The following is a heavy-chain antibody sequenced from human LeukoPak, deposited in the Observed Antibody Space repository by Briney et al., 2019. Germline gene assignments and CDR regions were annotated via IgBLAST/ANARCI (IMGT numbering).Heavy chain of an antibody. CDR2: INPSVGAP. D-gene: IGHD4-17*01. V-gene: IGHV1-46*01. CDR3: ARVRDYGDYNDAFDI. CDR1: GYTFTDHF. Sequence: ASVKVSCKASGYTFTDHFIHWVRQAPGQGLEWMGIINPSVGAPRYTQKFQGRITMIRDTSTSTIHMELSSLSSEDTAIYYCARVRDYGDYNDAFDIWGQGTMVSVSS. J-gene: IGHJ3*02.